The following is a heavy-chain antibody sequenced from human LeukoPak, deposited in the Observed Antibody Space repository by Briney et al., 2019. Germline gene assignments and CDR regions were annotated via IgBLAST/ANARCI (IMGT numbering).Heavy chain of an antibody. CDR1: GFTFSSHW. J-gene: IGHJ4*02. Sequence: GGSLSLSCAASGFTFSSHWMNWVRQAPGKGLEWVSVIYSGGSTYYADSVKGRFTISRDNSKNTLYLQMNSLRAEDTAVYYCAKGRCSFGVVIFFDYWGQGTMVTVSS. CDR2: IYSGGST. V-gene: IGHV3-66*01. D-gene: IGHD3-3*01. CDR3: AKGRCSFGVVIFFDY.